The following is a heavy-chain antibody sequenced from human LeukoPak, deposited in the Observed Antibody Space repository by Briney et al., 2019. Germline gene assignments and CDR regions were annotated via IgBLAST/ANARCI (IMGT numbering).Heavy chain of an antibody. D-gene: IGHD3-16*01. Sequence: PGGSLRLSCAASGFTVITNDMTWVRQAPGKGLEWVSVLYSDGNTKYADSVQGRFTISRDNSKNTLYLEMNSLSPDDPAVYYCARGVDPLVANTFADWGQGTLVTVSS. CDR2: LYSDGNT. V-gene: IGHV3-53*01. CDR3: ARGVDPLVANTFAD. CDR1: GFTVITND. J-gene: IGHJ4*02.